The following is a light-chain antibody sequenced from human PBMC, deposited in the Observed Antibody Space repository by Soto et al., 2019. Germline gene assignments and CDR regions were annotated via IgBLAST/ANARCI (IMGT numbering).Light chain of an antibody. J-gene: IGKJ2*03. V-gene: IGKV3-15*01. CDR1: QSVSSN. Sequence: EIVMTQSPATLSASPGESATLSCRASQSVSSNLAWYQQKPGRAPRLLIYGASTRATGIPARFSGSGSGPEFTLTISSLQSEDFAVYLCQQYTNWPYSFGQGTKREIK. CDR3: QQYTNWPYS. CDR2: GAS.